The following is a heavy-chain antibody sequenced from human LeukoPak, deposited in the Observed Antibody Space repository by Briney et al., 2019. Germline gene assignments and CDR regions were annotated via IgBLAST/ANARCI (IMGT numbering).Heavy chain of an antibody. J-gene: IGHJ4*02. CDR1: GFTFSSYG. D-gene: IGHD2-15*01. CDR3: AKGVVGFYYFDY. CDR2: ISGSGGST. Sequence: RSLRLSCAASGFTFSSYGMYWVRQAPGKGLEWVSAISGSGGSTYYADSVKGRFTISRDNSKNTLYLQMNSLRAEDTAVYYCAKGVVGFYYFDYWGQGTLVTVSS. V-gene: IGHV3-23*01.